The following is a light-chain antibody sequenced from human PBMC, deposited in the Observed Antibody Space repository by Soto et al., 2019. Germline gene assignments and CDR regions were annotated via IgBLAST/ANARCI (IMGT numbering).Light chain of an antibody. CDR1: QSVSRNY. V-gene: IGKV3-20*01. Sequence: SAITLSLSPGARATLSCKLRQSVSRNYLAWYQQKPGQAPRLLIYDASSRATGIPDRFSGSGSGTDFTLTISRLEPEDFAVYYCQQYGSPPLTFGGGTKVDIK. CDR3: QQYGSPPLT. J-gene: IGKJ4*01. CDR2: DAS.